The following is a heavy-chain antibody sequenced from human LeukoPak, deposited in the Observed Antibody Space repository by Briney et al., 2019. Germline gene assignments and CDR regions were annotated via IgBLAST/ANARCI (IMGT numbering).Heavy chain of an antibody. D-gene: IGHD6-13*01. V-gene: IGHV3-30*04. CDR3: AKDLSWRIAAAGTLAGKKSKGFDY. CDR1: GFIFSSYA. CDR2: ISYDGVIK. J-gene: IGHJ4*02. Sequence: GGSLRLSCPASGFIFSSYALHWVRQAPGMGLEWVSVISYDGVIKYYADSVKGRFTVSRDNSKNTLYLQMNSLRAEDTAVYYCAKDLSWRIAAAGTLAGKKSKGFDYWGQGTLVTVSS.